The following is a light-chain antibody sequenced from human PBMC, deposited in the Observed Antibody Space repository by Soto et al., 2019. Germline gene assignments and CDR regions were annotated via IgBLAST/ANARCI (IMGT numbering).Light chain of an antibody. V-gene: IGKV3-20*01. CDR1: QSVTSNY. CDR3: QQYGTSPQT. J-gene: IGKJ1*01. CDR2: DTS. Sequence: EIVLTQSPCTVSFAPWERATLSCRASQSVTSNYLAWYQQKPGQAPGLLIYDTSTRASGVPDRFSGSGSGTEFTLTISRLEPEDFAVYYCQQYGTSPQTFGQGTKVDIK.